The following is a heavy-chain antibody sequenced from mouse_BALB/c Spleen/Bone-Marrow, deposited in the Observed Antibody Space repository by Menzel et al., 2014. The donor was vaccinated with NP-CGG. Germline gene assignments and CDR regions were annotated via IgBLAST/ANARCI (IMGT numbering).Heavy chain of an antibody. CDR3: ARGDYRPYYFDY. CDR2: INPGSGGT. J-gene: IGHJ2*01. V-gene: IGHV1-54*01. CDR1: GYAFTNYL. D-gene: IGHD2-14*01. Sequence: VQLQESGAELVRPGTSVKVSCKASGYAFTNYLIEWVKQRPGQGLEWIGVINPGSGGTNYNEKFKGKATLTADKSSSTAYMQLSSLTSDDSAVYFCARGDYRPYYFDYWGQGTTLTVSS.